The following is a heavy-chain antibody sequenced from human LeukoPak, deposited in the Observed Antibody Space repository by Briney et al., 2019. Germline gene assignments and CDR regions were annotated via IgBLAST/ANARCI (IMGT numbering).Heavy chain of an antibody. V-gene: IGHV1-46*01. J-gene: IGHJ5*02. D-gene: IGHD4-23*01. CDR3: ARDNSIHERGWWFDP. CDR1: GYTFTTYG. Sequence: GASVKVSCTASGYTFTTYGISWVRQAPGQGLEWMGLINPRGTSTIYAEKFQGRIIMTRDMSTTTDYMELSSLKSDDTAVYYCARDNSIHERGWWFDPWGQGTLVTVSS. CDR2: INPRGTST.